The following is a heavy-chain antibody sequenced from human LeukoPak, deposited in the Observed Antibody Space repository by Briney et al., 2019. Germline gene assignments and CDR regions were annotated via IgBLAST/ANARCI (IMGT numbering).Heavy chain of an antibody. Sequence: SETLSLTCTVSGGSISSSSYYWGWIRQPPGKGLEWIGSIYYSGSTYYNPSLKSRVTISVDTSKNQFSLKLSSVTAADTAVYYCARDYYDSSGYYYRVDYFDYWGQGTLVTVSS. J-gene: IGHJ4*02. CDR1: GGSISSSSYY. V-gene: IGHV4-39*07. CDR2: IYYSGST. D-gene: IGHD3-22*01. CDR3: ARDYYDSSGYYYRVDYFDY.